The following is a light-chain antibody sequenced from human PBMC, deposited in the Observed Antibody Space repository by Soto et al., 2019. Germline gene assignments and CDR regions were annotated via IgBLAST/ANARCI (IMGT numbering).Light chain of an antibody. CDR2: VKSDGGH. CDR1: SGHSAYA. Sequence: QSVLTQSPSASASLGASVKLTCTLSSGHSAYAIAWHQQQPEKGPRYLMKVKSDGGHIRGDGIPDRFSGSSSGAERYLTISSLQSEDEADYYCQTWGTGIVLFGGGTQLTVL. V-gene: IGLV4-69*01. J-gene: IGLJ2*01. CDR3: QTWGTGIVL.